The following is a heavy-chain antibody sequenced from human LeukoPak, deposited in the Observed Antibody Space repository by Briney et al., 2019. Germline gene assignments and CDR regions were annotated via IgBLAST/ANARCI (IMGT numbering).Heavy chain of an antibody. D-gene: IGHD7-27*01. CDR2: VSSNGAKT. J-gene: IGHJ4*02. CDR3: AKDGGLWVSAHWGDS. CDR1: GFTFATYA. V-gene: IGHV3-23*01. Sequence: GGSLRLSCAASGFTFATYALTWVRRAPGKERGWVPAVSSNGAKTYYADSVKGRFTISRDNSKNTLYLQMNSLRAEDTAVYYCAKDGGLWVSAHWGDSWGRGTLVTVSS.